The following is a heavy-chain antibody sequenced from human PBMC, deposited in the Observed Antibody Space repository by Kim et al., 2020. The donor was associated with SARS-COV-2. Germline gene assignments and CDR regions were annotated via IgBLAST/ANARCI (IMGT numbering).Heavy chain of an antibody. D-gene: IGHD3-10*01. J-gene: IGHJ4*02. Sequence: ASVKVSCKASGYTFTGYYIYWMRQAPGQGPEWMGWINPNSGGTSYAQKFQGRVTMTRDTSISTAYMELSRLRSDDTAFYYCASGSGVYDSGSYYSDYWGQGTLVTVSS. V-gene: IGHV1-2*02. CDR3: ASGSGVYDSGSYYSDY. CDR2: INPNSGGT. CDR1: GYTFTGYY.